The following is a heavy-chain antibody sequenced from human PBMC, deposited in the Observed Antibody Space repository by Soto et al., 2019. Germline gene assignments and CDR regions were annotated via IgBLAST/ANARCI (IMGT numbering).Heavy chain of an antibody. CDR3: ARGSGPPYPDAFDI. CDR2: IYHSGST. CDR1: GGSISSGGYS. D-gene: IGHD3-10*01. V-gene: IGHV4-30-2*01. J-gene: IGHJ3*02. Sequence: QLQLQESGSGLVKPSQTLSLTCAVSGGSISSGGYSWSWIRQPPGQGLEWIGYIYHSGSTYYNPSLKSRVTISVDRSKNQFSLKLSSVTAADTAVYYCARGSGPPYPDAFDIWGQGTMVTVSS.